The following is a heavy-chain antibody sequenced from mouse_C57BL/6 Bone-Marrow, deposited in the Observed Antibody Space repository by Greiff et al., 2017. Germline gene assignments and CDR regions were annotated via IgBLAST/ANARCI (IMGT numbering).Heavy chain of an antibody. CDR1: GYTFTSYW. CDR2: IYPGNSDT. CDR3: TRRGNYYGSPAWFAY. V-gene: IGHV1-5*01. J-gene: IGHJ3*01. D-gene: IGHD1-1*01. Sequence: EVQLQQSGTVLARPGASVKMSCKTSGYTFTSYWMHWVKQRPGQGLEWIGAIYPGNSDTSYNQKFKGKAKLTAVTSASTAYMELSSLTNADSAVYYCTRRGNYYGSPAWFAYWGQGTLVTVSA.